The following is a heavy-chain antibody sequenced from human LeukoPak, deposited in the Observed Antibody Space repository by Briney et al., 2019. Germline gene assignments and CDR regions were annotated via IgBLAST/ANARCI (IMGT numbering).Heavy chain of an antibody. CDR3: ARESGKFDY. J-gene: IGHJ4*02. CDR1: GLPIGDFA. V-gene: IGHV3-43*02. CDR2: FSGDGVST. Sequence: LSGGSLRLSCVASGLPIGDFAMHWVRQAPGQGLEWVSLFSGDGVSTFFADSVKGRFSISRDNSKNSLFLEMSSLRTEDTAMYYCARESGKFDYWGQGTLVAVSS.